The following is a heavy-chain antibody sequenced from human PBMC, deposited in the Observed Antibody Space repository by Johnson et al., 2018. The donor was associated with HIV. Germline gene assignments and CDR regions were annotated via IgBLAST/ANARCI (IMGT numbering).Heavy chain of an antibody. D-gene: IGHD3-16*01. J-gene: IGHJ3*02. Sequence: VQLVESGGGLVHPGGSPRLSCAASGFTVSSNYMNWVRQAPGKGLEWVSVIYSGGSTYYADSVKGRFTISRDNSKNTLYVQMNSLRAEDTAVYYCAKDERQMGGWSHAFDIWGQGTMVTVSS. CDR2: IYSGGST. CDR1: GFTVSSNY. V-gene: IGHV3-66*02. CDR3: AKDERQMGGWSHAFDI.